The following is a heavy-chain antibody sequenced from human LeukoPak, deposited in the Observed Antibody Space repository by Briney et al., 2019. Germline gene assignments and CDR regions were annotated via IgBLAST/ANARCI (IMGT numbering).Heavy chain of an antibody. CDR3: ARHSLTYSSGWYEFDY. J-gene: IGHJ4*02. Sequence: GESLKISCKGSGYSFTSYWIGWVRQMPGKGLEWMGIIYPGDSDTRYSPSFQGQVTISADKSISTAYLQWSSLKASDTAMYYCARHSLTYSSGWYEFDYWGQGTLVTVSS. CDR2: IYPGDSDT. D-gene: IGHD6-19*01. V-gene: IGHV5-51*01. CDR1: GYSFTSYW.